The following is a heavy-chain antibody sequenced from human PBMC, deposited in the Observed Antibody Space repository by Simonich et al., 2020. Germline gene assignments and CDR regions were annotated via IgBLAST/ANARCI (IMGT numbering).Heavy chain of an antibody. V-gene: IGHV1-2*02. CDR3: ARDPVVPAAIRNAFDI. J-gene: IGHJ3*02. D-gene: IGHD2-2*01. CDR2: INPNSGGT. CDR1: GYTFPGYY. Sequence: QVQLVQSGAEVKKPGASVKVSCKASGYTFPGYYMHWVRQAPGQGLGWMGWINPNSGGTNYAQKFQGRVTMTRETSISTAYMELSRLRSDDTAVYYCARDPVVPAAIRNAFDIWGQGTMVTVSS.